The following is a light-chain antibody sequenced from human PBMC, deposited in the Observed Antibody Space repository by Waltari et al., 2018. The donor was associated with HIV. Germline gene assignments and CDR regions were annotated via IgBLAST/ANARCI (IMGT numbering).Light chain of an antibody. CDR2: DTS. Sequence: EILLTQSPATLSLSPGERATLSCRASQTLDRYLAWYQHKTGQAPRLLIYDTSNRAPGIPARCSGSGSGTDFTLTISGLEPEDSAIYYCHQRSKWPTFGGGTKVEI. J-gene: IGKJ4*01. V-gene: IGKV3-11*01. CDR3: HQRSKWPT. CDR1: QTLDRY.